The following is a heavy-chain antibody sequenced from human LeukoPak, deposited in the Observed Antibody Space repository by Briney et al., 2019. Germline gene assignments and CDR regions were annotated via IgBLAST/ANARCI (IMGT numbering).Heavy chain of an antibody. CDR3: ARGRYSIT. V-gene: IGHV3-48*04. Sequence: GGSLRLSCAASGFTFSNYNINWVRQAPGKGLEWVSYISNSGSSIYYTDSAKGRFTISRDNAKNSLYLQMNSLRVDDTAVYYCARGRYSITWGQGTLVTVSS. CDR2: ISNSGSSI. CDR1: GFTFSNYN. D-gene: IGHD6-13*01. J-gene: IGHJ5*02.